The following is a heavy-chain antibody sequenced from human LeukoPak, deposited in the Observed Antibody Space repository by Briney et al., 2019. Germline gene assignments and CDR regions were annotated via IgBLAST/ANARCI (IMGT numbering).Heavy chain of an antibody. D-gene: IGHD4-17*01. CDR1: GFTFKDYT. CDR3: ARASTEYAVTDGFDT. CDR2: VSFGSSYI. J-gene: IGHJ5*02. Sequence: PGGSLRLSCAASGFTFKDYTMNWVRQSPGKGLQWVSYVSFGSSYISYADSLKGRFTISRDDAKSSVYLEMTSLRTDDTAVYYCARASTEYAVTDGFDTWGQGTLVTVSS. V-gene: IGHV3-21*06.